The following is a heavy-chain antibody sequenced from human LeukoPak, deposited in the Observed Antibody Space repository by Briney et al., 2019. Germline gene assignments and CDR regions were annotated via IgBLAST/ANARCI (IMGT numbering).Heavy chain of an antibody. CDR2: IIQYGSQR. CDR1: GFPFRTFL. D-gene: IGHD3-3*02. CDR3: AREGPSKISHAFVV. V-gene: IGHV3-7*01. J-gene: IGHJ3*01. Sequence: GGSLRLSCAASGFPFRTFLVTWVRQAPGKGLEWVANIIQYGSQRYCVDSVKGRFTSSRDNANNSLVLQMNSLRAEDTAFYYCAREGPSKISHAFVVWRQGTMVRVSS.